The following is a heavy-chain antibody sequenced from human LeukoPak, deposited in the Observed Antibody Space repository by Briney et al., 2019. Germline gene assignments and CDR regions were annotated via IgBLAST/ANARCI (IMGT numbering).Heavy chain of an antibody. V-gene: IGHV3-33*01. J-gene: IGHJ4*02. CDR1: GFTFSSYG. CDR2: IWYDGSNK. Sequence: PGGSLRLSCAASGFTFSSYGMHWVRQAPGKGLEWVAVIWYDGSNKYYADSVKGRFTISRDNSKNTLYLQMNSLRAEDTAVYYCARPTSGWLPFDYWGQGTLVTVSS. D-gene: IGHD6-19*01. CDR3: ARPTSGWLPFDY.